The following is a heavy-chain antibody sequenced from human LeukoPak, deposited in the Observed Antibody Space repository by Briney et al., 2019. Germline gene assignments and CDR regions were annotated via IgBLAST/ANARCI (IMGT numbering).Heavy chain of an antibody. V-gene: IGHV1-18*01. CDR3: ARDLSDILTGYYGYYYYYGMDV. Sequence: ASVKVSCKASGYTFTSYGISWVRQAPGQGLEWMGWISAYNGNTNYAQKLQGRVTMTTDTSTSTAYMELRSLRSDDTAVYYCARDLSDILTGYYGYYYYYGMDVWGQGTTVTVSS. CDR1: GYTFTSYG. CDR2: ISAYNGNT. J-gene: IGHJ6*02. D-gene: IGHD3-9*01.